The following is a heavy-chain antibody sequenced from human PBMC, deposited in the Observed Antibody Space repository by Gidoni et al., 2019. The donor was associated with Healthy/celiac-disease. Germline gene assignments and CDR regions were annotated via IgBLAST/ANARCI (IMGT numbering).Heavy chain of an antibody. V-gene: IGHV5-51*01. CDR1: GYSFTSYW. CDR3: ARRPQGVEGIMGAFDI. J-gene: IGHJ3*02. Sequence: VQLVQSGAEVKKPGASLQLSCMCSGYSFTSYWIGLVRQMPGQGLEWMGIIYPGDSDTRYSPSFQGQVTISADKSISTAYLQWSSLKASDTAMYDCARRPQGVEGIMGAFDIWGQGTMVTVSS. CDR2: IYPGDSDT. D-gene: IGHD3-16*01.